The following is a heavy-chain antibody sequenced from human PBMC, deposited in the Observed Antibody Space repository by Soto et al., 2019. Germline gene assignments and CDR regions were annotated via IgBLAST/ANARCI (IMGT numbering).Heavy chain of an antibody. D-gene: IGHD4-4*01. CDR3: AREWGRMTTITTHLDY. J-gene: IGHJ4*02. CDR2: TYYRSKWYN. V-gene: IGHV6-1*01. CDR1: GDSVSSNSAA. Sequence: SQTLSLTCAISGDSVSSNSAAWNWIRQSPSRGLEWLGRTYYRSKWYNDYAVSVKSRITINPDTSKNQFSLQLNSVTPEDTAVYYCAREWGRMTTITTHLDYWGQGTLVTVSS.